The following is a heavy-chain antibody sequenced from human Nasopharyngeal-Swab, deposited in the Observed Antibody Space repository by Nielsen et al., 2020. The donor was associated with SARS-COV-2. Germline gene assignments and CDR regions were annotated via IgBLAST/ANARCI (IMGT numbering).Heavy chain of an antibody. CDR3: AGDYGRRWLQSVFDY. V-gene: IGHV3-30*04. CDR2: ISYDGSNK. Sequence: GGALRLSCAASGFTFRSYAMHWVRQAPGKGLEWVAVISYDGSNKYYADSVKGRFTISRDNSKNTLYLQMNSLRAEDTAVYYCAGDYGRRWLQSVFDYWGQGTLVTVSS. D-gene: IGHD5-24*01. CDR1: GFTFRSYA. J-gene: IGHJ4*02.